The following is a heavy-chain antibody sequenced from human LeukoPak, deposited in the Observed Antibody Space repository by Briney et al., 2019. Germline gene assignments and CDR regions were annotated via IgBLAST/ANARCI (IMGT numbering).Heavy chain of an antibody. Sequence: GGSLRLSCAASGFTFSSYSMNWVRQAPGKGLQWVAVISYDGNTIHYADSVKGRFIISRDTSKNTLYLQMNSLRAEDTAVYYCARSGGLQKFDYWGQGTLVTVSS. CDR1: GFTFSSYS. D-gene: IGHD4-11*01. V-gene: IGHV3-30*03. CDR2: ISYDGNTI. J-gene: IGHJ4*02. CDR3: ARSGGLQKFDY.